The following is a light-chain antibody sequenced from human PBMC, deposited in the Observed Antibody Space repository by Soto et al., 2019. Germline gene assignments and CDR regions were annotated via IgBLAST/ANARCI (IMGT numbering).Light chain of an antibody. V-gene: IGKV3-20*01. Sequence: VLTKSAGTLSLSPGERATLSCRASQGIXNSFIAWYPQSPGQAPRLLXDDTSSRARGGPDRLSGSGSETDFTLTISRLETEYFAVFYCQQYGTAEIIFGQGTRLEIK. CDR1: QGIXNSF. J-gene: IGKJ5*01. CDR2: DTS. CDR3: QQYGTAEII.